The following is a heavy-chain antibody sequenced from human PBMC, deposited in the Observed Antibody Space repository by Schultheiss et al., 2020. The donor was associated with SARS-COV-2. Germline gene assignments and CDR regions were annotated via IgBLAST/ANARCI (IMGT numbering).Heavy chain of an antibody. Sequence: GESLKISCAASGFTFSSYSMNWVRQAPGKGLEWVSYISSSSSTIYYADSVKGRFTISRDNAKNSLYLQMNSLRAEDTAVYYCAKKSPFDYWGQGTLVTVSS. CDR3: AKKSPFDY. CDR1: GFTFSSYS. V-gene: IGHV3-48*04. CDR2: ISSSSSTI. J-gene: IGHJ4*02.